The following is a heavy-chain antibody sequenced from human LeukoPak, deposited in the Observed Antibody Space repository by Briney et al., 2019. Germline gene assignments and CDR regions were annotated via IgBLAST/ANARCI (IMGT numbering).Heavy chain of an antibody. CDR1: GYTFTSYA. CDR3: ARERRDSSGYSFGIDY. V-gene: IGHV1-3*03. J-gene: IGHJ4*02. D-gene: IGHD3-22*01. Sequence: GASVKVSCKASGYTFTSYAMHWVRQAPGQRLEWMGWINAGNGNTKYSQEFQGRVTITRDTSASTAYMELSSLRSEDIAVYYCARERRDSSGYSFGIDYWGQGTLVTVSS. CDR2: INAGNGNT.